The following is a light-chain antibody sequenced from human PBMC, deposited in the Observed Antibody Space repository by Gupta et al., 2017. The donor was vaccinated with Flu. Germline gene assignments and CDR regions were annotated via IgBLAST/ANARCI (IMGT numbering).Light chain of an antibody. CDR2: STS. Sequence: EVVLTQSPGTLSLSPGERVTLSCRASQSIKTNYLAWYQQKPGQAPRLLIVSTSSRATGIPDRFSGSGSGTEFTLTINRLEPEDFAMYYCQQDDNSRNTFGQGTKMKIK. CDR1: QSIKTNY. CDR3: QQDDNSRNT. V-gene: IGKV3-20*01. J-gene: IGKJ2*01.